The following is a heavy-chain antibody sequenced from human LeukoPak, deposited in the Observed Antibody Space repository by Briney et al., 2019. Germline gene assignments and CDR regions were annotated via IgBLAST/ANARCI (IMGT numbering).Heavy chain of an antibody. CDR1: GGSLSGYY. CDR3: ARDSGCSSTSCYETNWFDP. D-gene: IGHD2-2*01. CDR2: INHSGST. Sequence: PSETLSLTCAVYGGSLSGYYWSWIRQPPGKGLEWIGEINHSGSTNYNPSLKSQVTISVDTSKKQFSLKLSSVTAADTAVYYCARDSGCSSTSCYETNWFDPWGQGTLVTVSS. J-gene: IGHJ5*02. V-gene: IGHV4-34*01.